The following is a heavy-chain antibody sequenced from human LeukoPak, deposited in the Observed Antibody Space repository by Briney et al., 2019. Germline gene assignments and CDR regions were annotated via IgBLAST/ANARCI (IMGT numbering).Heavy chain of an antibody. Sequence: PGGSLRLSCAASGFTFSSYAMHWVRQAPGKGLEWVAVISYDGSNKYYADSVKGRFTISRDNSKNTLYLQMNSLRAEDTAVYYCASISSGWSEDYWGQGTLVTVSS. D-gene: IGHD6-19*01. CDR2: ISYDGSNK. CDR3: ASISSGWSEDY. V-gene: IGHV3-30-3*01. J-gene: IGHJ4*02. CDR1: GFTFSSYA.